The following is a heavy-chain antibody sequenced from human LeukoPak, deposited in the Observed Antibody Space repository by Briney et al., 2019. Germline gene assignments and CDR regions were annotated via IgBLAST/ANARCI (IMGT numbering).Heavy chain of an antibody. CDR3: ASGYSGYDRSDHAFDI. D-gene: IGHD5-12*01. J-gene: IGHJ3*02. V-gene: IGHV5-51*01. CDR1: GYSFTSYW. Sequence: GESLKISCKGSGYSFTSYWIGWVRQMPGKGLEWMGIIYPGDSDTRYSPSFQGQVTISADKSISTAYLQWSSLKASDTAMYYCASGYSGYDRSDHAFDIWGQGTMVTVSS. CDR2: IYPGDSDT.